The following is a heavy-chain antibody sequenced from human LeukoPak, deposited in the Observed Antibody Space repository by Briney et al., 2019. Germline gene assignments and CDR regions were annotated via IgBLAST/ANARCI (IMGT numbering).Heavy chain of an antibody. J-gene: IGHJ6*03. Sequence: ASVKVSCKASGYTFTSYGISWVRQAPGQGLEWMGWISAYNGNTNYAQKLQGRVTMTTDTSTSTAYMELRSLRSDDTAVYYCARDSPYPRITMVRGVIMDYYYYMDVWGKGTTVTVSS. CDR2: ISAYNGNT. V-gene: IGHV1-18*01. D-gene: IGHD3-10*01. CDR1: GYTFTSYG. CDR3: ARDSPYPRITMVRGVIMDYYYYMDV.